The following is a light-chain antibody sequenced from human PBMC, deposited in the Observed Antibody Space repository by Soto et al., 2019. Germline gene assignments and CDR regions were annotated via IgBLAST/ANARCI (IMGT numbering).Light chain of an antibody. V-gene: IGKV1-9*01. J-gene: IGKJ4*01. CDR3: QQLNSYPRT. Sequence: DIQLTQSPSFLSASVGDRVTITCRASQGISSYLAWYQQKPGKAPKFLIYAASILQSGVPSRFSGSGSGTEFTLTISSLQPEDFATYYCQQLNSYPRTFGGGTKVDIK. CDR2: AAS. CDR1: QGISSY.